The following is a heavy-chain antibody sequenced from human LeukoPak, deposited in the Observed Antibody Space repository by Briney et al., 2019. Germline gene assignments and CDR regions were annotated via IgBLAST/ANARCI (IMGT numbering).Heavy chain of an antibody. CDR3: ARHYSPQFTYCGGDCPNLGTRSYFDY. CDR1: GGSISSSNW. Sequence: SGTLSLTCAVSGGSISSSNWWSWVRQPPGKGLEWIGEIYHSGSTNYNPSLRSRVTISVDKSKNQFSLKLSSVTAADTAVYYCARHYSPQFTYCGGDCPNLGTRSYFDYWGQGTLVTVSS. CDR2: IYHSGST. D-gene: IGHD2-21*02. V-gene: IGHV4-4*02. J-gene: IGHJ4*02.